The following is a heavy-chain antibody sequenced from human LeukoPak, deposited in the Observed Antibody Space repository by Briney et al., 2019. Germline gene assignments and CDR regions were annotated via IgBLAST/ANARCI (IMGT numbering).Heavy chain of an antibody. CDR2: IRYDGSNK. D-gene: IGHD3-3*01. CDR1: GFTFSSYG. V-gene: IGHV3-30*02. J-gene: IGHJ4*02. CDR3: AIGAPLYYDFWSGATAFDY. Sequence: PGGSLRLSCAASGFTFSSYGMHWVRQAPGKGLEWVAFIRYDGSNKYYADSVKGRFTISKDNSKNTLYLQMNSLRAEDTAVYYCAIGAPLYYDFWSGATAFDYWGQGTLVPVSS.